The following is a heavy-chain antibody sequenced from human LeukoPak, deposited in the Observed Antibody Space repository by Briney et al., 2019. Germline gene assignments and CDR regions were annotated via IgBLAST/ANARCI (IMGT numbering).Heavy chain of an antibody. CDR3: ARDRVVVADTNYYYGMDV. V-gene: IGHV3-7*01. Sequence: GGSLRLSCAASGFTFSSYWMSWVRQAPGKGLEWVANIKQDGSEKYYVDSVKGRFTISRDNAKNSLYLQMNSLRAEDTAVYYCARDRVVVADTNYYYGMDVWGQGTTVTVSS. CDR1: GFTFSSYW. D-gene: IGHD2-15*01. J-gene: IGHJ6*02. CDR2: IKQDGSEK.